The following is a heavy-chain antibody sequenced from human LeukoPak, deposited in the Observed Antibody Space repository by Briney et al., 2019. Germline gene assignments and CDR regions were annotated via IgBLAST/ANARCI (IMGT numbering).Heavy chain of an antibody. D-gene: IGHD3-16*02. CDR1: GGSISSYY. CDR3: ARDDGSYDYVWGSYRFDY. V-gene: IGHV4-59*01. Sequence: PSETLSLTCTVSGGSISSYYWSWIRQPPGKGLEWIGYIYYSGSTNYNPSLKSRVTISVDTSKNQFSLKLSSVTAADTAVYYCARDDGSYDYVWGSYRFDYWGQGTLVTVSS. J-gene: IGHJ4*02. CDR2: IYYSGST.